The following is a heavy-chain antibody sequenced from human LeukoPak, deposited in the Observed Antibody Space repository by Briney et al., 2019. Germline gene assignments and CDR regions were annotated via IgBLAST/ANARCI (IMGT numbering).Heavy chain of an antibody. V-gene: IGHV3-48*01. CDR1: GFTFSNAW. J-gene: IGHJ4*02. CDR3: ARDRSSGWFVNDLEEWDY. CDR2: ISSSSSTI. D-gene: IGHD6-19*01. Sequence: PGGSLRLSCAASGFTFSNAWMNWVRQTPGKGLEWVSYISSSSSTIYYADSVKGRFTISRDNAKNSLYLQMNSLRAEDTAVYYCARDRSSGWFVNDLEEWDYWGQGTLVTVSS.